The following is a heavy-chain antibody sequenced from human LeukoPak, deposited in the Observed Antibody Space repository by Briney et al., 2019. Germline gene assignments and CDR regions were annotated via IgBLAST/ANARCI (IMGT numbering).Heavy chain of an antibody. D-gene: IGHD6-19*01. V-gene: IGHV1-46*01. CDR2: INPTGTRT. Sequence: ASVKVSCKASGYTFINNWMHWVRQAPGQGLEWIGLINPTGTRTGYAQKFQGRVTMTRDMSTSTDYMELRSLRSDDTAAYYCARGRRGGSGWYRNWFDPWGQGTLVTVSS. CDR1: GYTFINNW. CDR3: ARGRRGGSGWYRNWFDP. J-gene: IGHJ5*02.